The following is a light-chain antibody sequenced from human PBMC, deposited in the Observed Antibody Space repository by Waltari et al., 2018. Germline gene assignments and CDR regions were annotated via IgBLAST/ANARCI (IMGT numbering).Light chain of an antibody. V-gene: IGLV2-23*02. J-gene: IGLJ3*02. CDR3: CSYAGSSTWV. Sequence: QSVLTQPASVSGSPGQSITISCTGSSSDVGGYNYVSWYQQNSGKAPKLMIYDVSKRPSGVTNRFSGSKSGNTASLTISGLQVDDEAEYYCCSYAGSSTWVFGGGTKLTVL. CDR2: DVS. CDR1: SSDVGGYNY.